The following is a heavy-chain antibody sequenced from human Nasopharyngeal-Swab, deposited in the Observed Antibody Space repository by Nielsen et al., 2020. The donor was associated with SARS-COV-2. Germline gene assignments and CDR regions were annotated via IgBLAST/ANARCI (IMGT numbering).Heavy chain of an antibody. CDR3: ATERGNRGAVAGSIPYYYYGMDV. V-gene: IGHV1-18*01. CDR2: ISAYNGNT. Sequence: ASVKVSCKASGYTFTSYGISWVRQAPGQGLEWMGWISAYNGNTNYAQKFQGRVTMTEDTSTDTAYMELSSLRSEDTAVYYCATERGNRGAVAGSIPYYYYGMDVWGQGTTVTVSS. CDR1: GYTFTSYG. D-gene: IGHD6-19*01. J-gene: IGHJ6*02.